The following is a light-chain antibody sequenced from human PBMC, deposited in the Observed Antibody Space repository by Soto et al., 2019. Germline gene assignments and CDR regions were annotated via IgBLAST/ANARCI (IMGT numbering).Light chain of an antibody. J-gene: IGKJ1*01. V-gene: IGKV3-20*01. Sequence: EIVLTQSPGTLSLSPGERATLSCRASQSVSSSYLAWYQQKPGQAPRLLIYGASSRPTGIPDRFSGSGSGTDFTLTISRLEPEDFAVYYCHQYGSSPLTFGQGTKVEIK. CDR3: HQYGSSPLT. CDR2: GAS. CDR1: QSVSSSY.